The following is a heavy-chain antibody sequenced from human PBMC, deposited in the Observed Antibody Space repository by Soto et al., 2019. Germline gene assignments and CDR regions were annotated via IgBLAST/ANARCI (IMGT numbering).Heavy chain of an antibody. CDR1: GFNIGDSW. Sequence: PGGSLRLSCAASGFNIGDSWMTWVRQAPGKGLEWVASLKEDGSEKYYVDSVKGRFTISRDIATNSLFLQMKILGGEDTAVYYWARTIVVVRPDNFDHWGQGALVTVSS. CDR2: LKEDGSEK. J-gene: IGHJ4*02. CDR3: ARTIVVVRPDNFDH. V-gene: IGHV3-7*01. D-gene: IGHD3-22*01.